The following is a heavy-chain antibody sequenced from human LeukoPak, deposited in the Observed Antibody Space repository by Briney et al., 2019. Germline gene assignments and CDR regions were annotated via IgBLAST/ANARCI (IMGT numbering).Heavy chain of an antibody. CDR3: AREGNYYDMDV. CDR1: GFTVSSNY. V-gene: IGHV3-53*01. CDR2: IFSGGTT. Sequence: PEGSLRLSCAASGFTVSSNYMSWVRQAPGKGLEWVSVIFSGGTTYYADSVKGRFTISRDNSKNTLYLQMNSLRAEDTAVYYCAREGNYYDMDVWGQGTTVTVSS. J-gene: IGHJ6*02.